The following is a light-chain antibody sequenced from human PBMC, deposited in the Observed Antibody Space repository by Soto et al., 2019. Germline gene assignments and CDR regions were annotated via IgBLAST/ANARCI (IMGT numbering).Light chain of an antibody. CDR1: QSVSSSY. CDR2: GAS. J-gene: IGKJ2*01. CDR3: QQYGSSPMYT. Sequence: EIVLTQSPGTLSLSPGERATLSCRASQSVSSSYLAWYQQKPDQAPRLLIYGASSRATGIPDRFSGSGSGTDFTLTISRLEPEDFAVYYCQQYGSSPMYTFGLGTKLEIK. V-gene: IGKV3-20*01.